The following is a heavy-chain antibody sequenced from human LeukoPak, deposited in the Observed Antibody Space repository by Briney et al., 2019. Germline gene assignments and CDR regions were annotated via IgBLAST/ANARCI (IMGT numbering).Heavy chain of an antibody. CDR3: ARDDCYWSSGYYPFDY. D-gene: IGHD3-22*01. V-gene: IGHV1-18*01. Sequence: AAVKVSCKPSRYTFTSYGISWVRPAPGPGLEWMGWIYAYNSNTNYAQKLQGRVTMTTDTSTSTAYMELSSLRSDDTAVYYCARDDCYWSSGYYPFDYWGQGTLVTVSS. J-gene: IGHJ4*02. CDR1: RYTFTSYG. CDR2: IYAYNSNT.